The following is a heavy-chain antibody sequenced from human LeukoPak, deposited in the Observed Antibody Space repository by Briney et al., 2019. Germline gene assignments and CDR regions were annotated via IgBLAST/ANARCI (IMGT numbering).Heavy chain of an antibody. CDR1: GFTFSSYT. Sequence: GGSLRLSCAASGFTFSSYTMNWVRQAPGKGLEWVSSISTSSIYIYYTDSLKGRFTISRDNARNSLYLQMNSLRAEDTAVYYCARPSDLIYDILTGYGYYYMDVWGKGTTVTISS. CDR3: ARPSDLIYDILTGYGYYYMDV. D-gene: IGHD3-9*01. CDR2: ISTSSIYI. V-gene: IGHV3-21*01. J-gene: IGHJ6*03.